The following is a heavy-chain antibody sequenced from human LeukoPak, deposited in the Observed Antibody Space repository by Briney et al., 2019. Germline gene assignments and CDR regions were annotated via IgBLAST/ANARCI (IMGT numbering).Heavy chain of an antibody. CDR1: GFTVSSNY. Sequence: GGSLRLSCAASGFTVSSNYMSWVRQAPGKGLEWVSVIYSGGSTYYADSVKGRFTISRDNSKNTLYLQMNTLRAEDTAVYYCARDVAAAGHFDYWGQGALVTVSS. J-gene: IGHJ4*02. CDR2: IYSGGST. V-gene: IGHV3-53*01. CDR3: ARDVAAAGHFDY. D-gene: IGHD6-13*01.